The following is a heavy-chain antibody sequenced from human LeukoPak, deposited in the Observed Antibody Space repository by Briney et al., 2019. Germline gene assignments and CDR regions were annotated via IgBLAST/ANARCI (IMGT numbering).Heavy chain of an antibody. CDR3: GRDFGGGEQWLVSYYFDY. J-gene: IGHJ4*02. CDR2: ISSSGSTI. V-gene: IGHV3-11*01. D-gene: IGHD6-19*01. Sequence: GGSLRLSCAASGFTFSDYYMSWIRQAPGKGLEWVSYISSSGSTIYYADSVKGRFTISRDNAKNSLYLQMNSLRAEDTAVYYWGRDFGGGEQWLVSYYFDYGGRGTLVPVPS. CDR1: GFTFSDYY.